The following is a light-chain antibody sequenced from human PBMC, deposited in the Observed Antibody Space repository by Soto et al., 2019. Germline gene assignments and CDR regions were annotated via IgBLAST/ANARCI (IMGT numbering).Light chain of an antibody. CDR1: NSDVGFYNY. J-gene: IGLJ2*01. Sequence: QSVLTQPASVSGSPGQSITISCTGTNSDVGFYNYVSWYQQHPGEVPKLMIYDVSNRPSGISNRFSGSRSGNTASLTISGLQAGDEADYYCSSYTSTGTQVFGGGTKVTVL. CDR3: SSYTSTGTQV. CDR2: DVS. V-gene: IGLV2-14*01.